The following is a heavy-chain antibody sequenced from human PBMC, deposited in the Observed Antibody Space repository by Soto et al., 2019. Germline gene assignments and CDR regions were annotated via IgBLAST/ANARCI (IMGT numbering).Heavy chain of an antibody. CDR2: ISSSSSYI. V-gene: IGHV3-21*01. CDR3: AREYCGRDCYRPYYGMDV. D-gene: IGHD2-21*02. J-gene: IGHJ6*02. CDR1: GFTFSSYS. Sequence: EVQLVGSGGGLVKPGGSLRLSCAASGFTFSSYSRNWVRQAPGKGLEWVSSISSSSSYIYYADSVKGRFTISRDNAKNSLYLQMNSLIAEDTAVYYCAREYCGRDCYRPYYGMDVWGPGTTVTVSS.